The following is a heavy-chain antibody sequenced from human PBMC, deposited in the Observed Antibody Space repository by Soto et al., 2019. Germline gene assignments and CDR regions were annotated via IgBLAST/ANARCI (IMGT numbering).Heavy chain of an antibody. D-gene: IGHD6-19*01. CDR2: ISGSGDYT. V-gene: IGHV3-23*01. J-gene: IGHJ4*02. Sequence: EVQRLESGGGLVQPGVSLRLSCAASGFTFSTYAISWVRQAPGKGLEWVSAISGSGDYTYYADSVKGRFAISRDNSKNTLYLQMNSLRAEDTAVYYCAKVLKAVAGTYDYWGQGTLVTVSS. CDR1: GFTFSTYA. CDR3: AKVLKAVAGTYDY.